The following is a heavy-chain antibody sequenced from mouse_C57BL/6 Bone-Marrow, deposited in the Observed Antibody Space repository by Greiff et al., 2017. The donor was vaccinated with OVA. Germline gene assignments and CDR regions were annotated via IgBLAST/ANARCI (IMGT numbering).Heavy chain of an antibody. Sequence: EVKLVESGGGLVKPGGSLKLSCAASGFTFSDYGMHWVRQAPEKGLEWVAYISSGSSTIYYADTVKGRFTLTRDNATNTLFLQMTSLRSEDTAMYYCATYYSNYLDFDYWGQGTTLTVSS. D-gene: IGHD2-5*01. CDR2: ISSGSSTI. J-gene: IGHJ2*01. CDR1: GFTFSDYG. V-gene: IGHV5-17*01. CDR3: ATYYSNYLDFDY.